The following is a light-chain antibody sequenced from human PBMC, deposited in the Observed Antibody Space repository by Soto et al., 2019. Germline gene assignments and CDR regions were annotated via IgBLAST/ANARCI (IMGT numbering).Light chain of an antibody. CDR2: AAS. J-gene: IGKJ4*01. V-gene: IGKV1-39*01. CDR3: QQSYSTPPLT. CDR1: QSIRSY. Sequence: DIQMTQSPSSLSASIGDRVTITCRASQSIRSYLTWYQQKPGKAPRVLIYAASSLQSGVPSRFSGSGSGTEFTLTISSLQPEDFGTYYCQQSYSTPPLTFGGGTKVEIK.